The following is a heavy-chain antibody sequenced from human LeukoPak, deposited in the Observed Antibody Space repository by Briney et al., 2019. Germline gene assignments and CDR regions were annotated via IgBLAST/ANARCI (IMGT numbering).Heavy chain of an antibody. V-gene: IGHV3-53*05. Sequence: GGSLRLSCAASGFTVSSNYMSWVRQAPGKGLEWVSVIYSGGSTYYADSVKGRFTISRDNFKNTLYLQMNSLTAEDTAIYYCARDPGTIFDVLNYHFDYWGQGTLVTVSS. CDR3: ARDPGTIFDVLNYHFDY. J-gene: IGHJ4*02. CDR1: GFTVSSNY. D-gene: IGHD3-3*01. CDR2: IYSGGST.